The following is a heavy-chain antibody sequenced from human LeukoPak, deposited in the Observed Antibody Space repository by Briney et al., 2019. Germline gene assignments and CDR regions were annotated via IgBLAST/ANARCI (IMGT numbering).Heavy chain of an antibody. CDR1: GFTFNNYA. CDR2: ISIRGVNP. Sequence: GGSLRLSCVVSGFTFNNYAMSWVRQAPGKGLEWVSSISIRGVNPTYADSVKGRFTTSRDNSKNSLYLQMNSLRAEDTAVYYCARPEYYYGSGSYYTFDYWGQGTLVTVSS. CDR3: ARPEYYYGSGSYYTFDY. V-gene: IGHV3-23*01. D-gene: IGHD3-10*01. J-gene: IGHJ4*02.